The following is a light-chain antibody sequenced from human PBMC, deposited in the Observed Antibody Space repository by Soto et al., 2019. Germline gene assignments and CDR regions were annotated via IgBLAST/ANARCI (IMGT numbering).Light chain of an antibody. Sequence: IQMTQSPPTLSASAGDRVTITCRASESISSWLAWYQQKPGKAPKLLMYKASSLESGVPSRFSGSGSGTEFTLTISSLQPDDFATYYCQQYNSYSWTFGQGTKVDSK. J-gene: IGKJ1*01. CDR1: ESISSW. V-gene: IGKV1-5*03. CDR2: KAS. CDR3: QQYNSYSWT.